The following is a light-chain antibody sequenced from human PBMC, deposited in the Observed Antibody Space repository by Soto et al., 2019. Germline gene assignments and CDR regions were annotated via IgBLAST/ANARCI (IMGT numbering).Light chain of an antibody. J-gene: IGKJ2*01. V-gene: IGKV2-30*02. CDR1: QSLVHSDGNTY. CDR3: MQGTHWPYT. CDR2: KVS. Sequence: DVVMTQSPLSLPVTLGQPASISCRSSQSLVHSDGNTYLNWFQQRPGQSPRRLICKVSNRDSGVPDRCSGSASGTDFTLKISRVEAEDVGVYYCMQGTHWPYTFGQGTKLEIK.